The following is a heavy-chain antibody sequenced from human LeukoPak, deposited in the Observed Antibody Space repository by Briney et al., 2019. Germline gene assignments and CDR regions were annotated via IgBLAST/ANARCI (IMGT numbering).Heavy chain of an antibody. Sequence: ASVKVSCKASGYTFTSHYMHWVRQAPGQGLEWMGIINPSGGSTSYAQKFQGRVTMTRDMSTSTVYMELSSLRSEDTAVYYCARDRGARGPGYYYYMDVWGKGTTVTVSS. V-gene: IGHV1-46*01. CDR3: ARDRGARGPGYYYYMDV. J-gene: IGHJ6*03. D-gene: IGHD3-10*01. CDR1: GYTFTSHY. CDR2: INPSGGST.